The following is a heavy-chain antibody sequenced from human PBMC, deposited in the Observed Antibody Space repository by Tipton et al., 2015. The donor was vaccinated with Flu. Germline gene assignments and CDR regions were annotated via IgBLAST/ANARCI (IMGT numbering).Heavy chain of an antibody. V-gene: IGHV4-38-2*02. CDR2: IHHRENT. CDR3: VRVVNWNSSPWYWYFDL. Sequence: LRLSCTVSDYSVSSGYYWGWIRQSPGKGLEWMGVIHHRENTYYNPSLKSRVTVSMDMSKNQFSLKMTSVTAADTAVFYCVRVVNWNSSPWYWYFDLWGRGTLVTVSS. J-gene: IGHJ2*01. CDR1: DYSVSSGYY. D-gene: IGHD1-7*01.